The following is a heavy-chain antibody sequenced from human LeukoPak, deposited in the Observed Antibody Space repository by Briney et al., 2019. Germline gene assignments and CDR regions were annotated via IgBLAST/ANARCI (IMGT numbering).Heavy chain of an antibody. CDR3: ANGEQLVQAFDI. J-gene: IGHJ3*02. V-gene: IGHV3-23*01. CDR2: ISGSGGST. CDR1: GFTFSSYA. D-gene: IGHD6-6*01. Sequence: PGGSLRLSCAASGFTFSSYAMSWVRQAPGKGLQWVSAISGSGGSTYYADSVKGRFTISRDNSKNTLYLQMNSLRAEDTAVYYCANGEQLVQAFDIWSQGTMVTVSS.